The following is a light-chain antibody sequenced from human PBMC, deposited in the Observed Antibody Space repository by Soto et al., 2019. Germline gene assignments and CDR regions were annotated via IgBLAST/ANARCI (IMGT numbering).Light chain of an antibody. Sequence: QSVQTQPPSVSGAPGQRVTDSCTGSSSNIGAGYDVHWYQQLPGTAPKLLIYGNSNRPSGVPDRFSGSKSGTSASLAITGLQAEDEADYYCQSYDSSLSGPKVFGGETKVTVL. V-gene: IGLV1-40*01. CDR2: GNS. J-gene: IGLJ3*02. CDR1: SSNIGAGYD. CDR3: QSYDSSLSGPKV.